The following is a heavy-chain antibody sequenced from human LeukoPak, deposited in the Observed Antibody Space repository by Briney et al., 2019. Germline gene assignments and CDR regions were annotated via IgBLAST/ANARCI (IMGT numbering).Heavy chain of an antibody. CDR1: GYTFTGYA. CDR3: ARADIAARRVLY. CDR2: INAGNGNT. Sequence: ASVKVSCKASGYTFTGYAMHWVRQAPGQRLEWMGWINAGNGNTKYSQKFQGRVTITRDTSASTAYMELSSLRSEDTAVYYCARADIAARRVLYWGQGTLVTVSS. V-gene: IGHV1-3*01. J-gene: IGHJ4*02. D-gene: IGHD6-6*01.